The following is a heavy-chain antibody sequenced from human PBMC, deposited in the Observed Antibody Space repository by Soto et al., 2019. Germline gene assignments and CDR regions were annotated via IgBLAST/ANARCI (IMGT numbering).Heavy chain of an antibody. D-gene: IGHD3-16*01. CDR3: ATLGWAIRDAFDI. J-gene: IGHJ3*02. CDR1: GYTLTELS. Sequence: GASVKVSCKVSGYTLTELSMHWVRQAPGKGLEKKGGFDPEDGETIYAQKFQGRVTMTEDSSTDTAYMELSSLRSVYMAVYYCATLGWAIRDAFDIWGKGTMVTVSS. V-gene: IGHV1-24*01. CDR2: FDPEDGET.